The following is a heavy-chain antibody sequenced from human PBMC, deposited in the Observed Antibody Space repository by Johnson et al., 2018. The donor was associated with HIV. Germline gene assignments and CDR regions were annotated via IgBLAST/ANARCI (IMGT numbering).Heavy chain of an antibody. CDR2: IRYDGSNK. Sequence: QVQLVESGGGVVQPGGSLRLSCAASGFTFSNYGMHWVRQAPGKGLEWVAFIRYDGSNKYYGDSVKGRFTISRDNSKNTLYVQMNSLRVEDTAVYYCARVRTGRENAFDIWGQGTMVTVSS. CDR1: GFTFSNYG. V-gene: IGHV3-30*02. D-gene: IGHD2-8*02. J-gene: IGHJ3*02. CDR3: ARVRTGRENAFDI.